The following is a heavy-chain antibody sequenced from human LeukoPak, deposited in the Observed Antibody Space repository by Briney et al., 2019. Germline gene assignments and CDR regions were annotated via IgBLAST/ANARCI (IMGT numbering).Heavy chain of an antibody. J-gene: IGHJ4*02. D-gene: IGHD3-22*01. CDR3: ARDGYDSSGSHEPELLDY. CDR1: GYTFTNYY. CDR2: INPSGGST. Sequence: ASVKVSCKASGYTFTNYYMHWARQAPGQGLEWMGIINPSGGSTSYAQKFQGRVSMTRDTSTSTVYMELSSLRSEDTAVYYCARDGYDSSGSHEPELLDYWGQGTLVTVSS. V-gene: IGHV1-46*01.